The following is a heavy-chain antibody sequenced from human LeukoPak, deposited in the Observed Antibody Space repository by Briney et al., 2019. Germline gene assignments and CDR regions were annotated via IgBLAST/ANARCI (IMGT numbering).Heavy chain of an antibody. CDR3: ARGGGYYYDSSGYKDFDH. Sequence: ASVKVSCKASGYTFTGYYMHWVRQAPGQGLEWMGWINPNSGGTNYAQKFQGRVAMTRDTSISTAYMELSRLRSDDTAVYYCARGGGYYYDSSGYKDFDHWGQGTLVTVSS. CDR1: GYTFTGYY. J-gene: IGHJ4*02. CDR2: INPNSGGT. V-gene: IGHV1-2*02. D-gene: IGHD3-22*01.